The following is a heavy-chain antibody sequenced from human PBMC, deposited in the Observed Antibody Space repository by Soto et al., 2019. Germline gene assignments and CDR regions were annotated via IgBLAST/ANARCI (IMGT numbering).Heavy chain of an antibody. CDR3: ARDLDTMIVVVTAFDY. V-gene: IGHV3-33*01. CDR1: GFTFSSYG. D-gene: IGHD3-22*01. CDR2: IWYDGSNK. Sequence: GGSLRLSCAASGFTFSSYGMHWVRQAPGKGLEWVAVIWYDGSNKYYADSVKGRFTISRDNSKNTLYLQMNSLRAEDTAVYYCARDLDTMIVVVTAFDYWGQGTLVTVSS. J-gene: IGHJ4*02.